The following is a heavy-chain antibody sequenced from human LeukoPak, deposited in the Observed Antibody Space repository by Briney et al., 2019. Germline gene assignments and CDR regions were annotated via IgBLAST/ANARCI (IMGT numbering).Heavy chain of an antibody. D-gene: IGHD3-22*01. V-gene: IGHV3-23*01. Sequence: GGSLRLSCAASGFTFSSYAMSWVRQAPGKGLEWVSAISGSGGSTYYADSVKGRFTISRDNSKNTLYLQMNSLRAEDTAVYYCARTIDYYDSRSEAFDIWGQGTMVTVSS. J-gene: IGHJ3*02. CDR3: ARTIDYYDSRSEAFDI. CDR2: ISGSGGST. CDR1: GFTFSSYA.